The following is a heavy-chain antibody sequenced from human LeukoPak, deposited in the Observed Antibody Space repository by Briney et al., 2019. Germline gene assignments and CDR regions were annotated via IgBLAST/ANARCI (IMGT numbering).Heavy chain of an antibody. D-gene: IGHD3-3*01. CDR2: ISGSGGST. V-gene: IGHV3-23*01. CDR3: AKARYYDFWSGYYFDY. J-gene: IGHJ4*02. Sequence: TLRLSCAPSGFTSRIYAMSCGPEAPGKGVEWGSAISGSGGSTYYADSVKGRFTISRDNSKNTLYLQMNSLRAEDTAVYYCAKARYYDFWSGYYFDYWGQGTLVTVSS. CDR1: GFTSRIYA.